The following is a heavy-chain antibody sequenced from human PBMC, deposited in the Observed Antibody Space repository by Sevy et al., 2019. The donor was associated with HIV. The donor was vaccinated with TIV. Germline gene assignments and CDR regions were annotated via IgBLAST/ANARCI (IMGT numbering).Heavy chain of an antibody. J-gene: IGHJ4*02. D-gene: IGHD3-10*01. V-gene: IGHV4-31*03. CDR2: IYYSGST. CDR1: GGSISSGGYY. Sequence: SETLSLTCTVSGGSISSGGYYWSWIRQHPGKGLEWIGYIYYSGSTYYNPSLKSRVTISVDTSKNQFSLKLSSVNAADTAVYYCVREIVVYYYGSGSCRGGYFDYWGQGTLVTVSS. CDR3: VREIVVYYYGSGSCRGGYFDY.